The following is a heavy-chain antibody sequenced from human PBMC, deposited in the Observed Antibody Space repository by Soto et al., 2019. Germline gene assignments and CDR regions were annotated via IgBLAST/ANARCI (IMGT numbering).Heavy chain of an antibody. CDR2: IYYSGST. D-gene: IGHD1-26*01. CDR1: GGSISSYY. J-gene: IGHJ4*02. Sequence: SETLSLTCTVSGGSISSYYWSWIRQPPGKGLEWIGYIYYSGSTNYNPSLKSRVTISVDTSKNQFSLKLSSVTAADTAVYYCARYGGSYHFDYWGQGTLVTVSS. CDR3: ARYGGSYHFDY. V-gene: IGHV4-59*01.